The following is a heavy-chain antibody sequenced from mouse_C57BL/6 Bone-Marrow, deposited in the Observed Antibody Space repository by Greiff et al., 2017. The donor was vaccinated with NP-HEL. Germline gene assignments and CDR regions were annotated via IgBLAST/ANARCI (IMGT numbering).Heavy chain of an antibody. CDR2: ISSGGSYT. V-gene: IGHV5-6*01. Sequence: EVKLQESGGDLGKPGGSLKLSCAASGFTFSSYGMSWVRQTPDKRLEWVATISSGGSYTYYPDSVKGRFTISRDNAKNTLYLQMSSLKSEDTAMYYCARWASSGSWAYWGQGTLVTVSA. J-gene: IGHJ3*01. CDR3: ARWASSGSWAY. D-gene: IGHD3-2*02. CDR1: GFTFSSYG.